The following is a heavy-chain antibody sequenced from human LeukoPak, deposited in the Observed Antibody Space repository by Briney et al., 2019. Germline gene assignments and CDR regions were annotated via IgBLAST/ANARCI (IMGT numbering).Heavy chain of an antibody. V-gene: IGHV4-34*01. CDR2: INHSGST. J-gene: IGHJ4*02. Sequence: SETLSLTCAVYGGSFSGYYWSWIRQPPGKGLEWIGEINHSGSTNYNPSLKSRVTISVDTSKNQFSLKLSSVTAADTAVYYCARRLSLYNWNDVCDYWGQGTLVTVSS. CDR3: ARRLSLYNWNDVCDY. D-gene: IGHD1-1*01. CDR1: GGSFSGYY.